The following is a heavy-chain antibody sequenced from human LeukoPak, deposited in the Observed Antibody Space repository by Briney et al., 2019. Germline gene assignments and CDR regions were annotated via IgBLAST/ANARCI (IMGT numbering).Heavy chain of an antibody. CDR1: GFAFSTYW. V-gene: IGHV3-7*05. J-gene: IGHJ4*02. CDR2: IKQDGSEK. Sequence: GGSLRLSCAASGFAFSTYWMSWVRQAPGKGLEWVANIKQDGSEKYYVDSVKGRFTISRDNAKNSLYLQMNSLRAEDTAVYYCAKDGLGDGLGYWGQGTLVTVSS. CDR3: AKDGLGDGLGY. D-gene: IGHD4-17*01.